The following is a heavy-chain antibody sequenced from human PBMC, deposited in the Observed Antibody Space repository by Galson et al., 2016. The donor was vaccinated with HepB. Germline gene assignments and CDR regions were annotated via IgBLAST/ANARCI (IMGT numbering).Heavy chain of an antibody. CDR3: ARGHIVATVDYYYYGLDV. CDR2: INAANGDT. Sequence: SVKVSCKASGYTFTTNAMYWVRQAPGQRLEWMGWINAANGDTKYSQKLQGRGTITWNTSANTAYMELSSLRSEDTAVYYCARGHIVATVDYYYYGLDVWGQGTTVTVSS. D-gene: IGHD5-12*01. CDR1: GYTFTTNA. V-gene: IGHV1-3*01. J-gene: IGHJ6*02.